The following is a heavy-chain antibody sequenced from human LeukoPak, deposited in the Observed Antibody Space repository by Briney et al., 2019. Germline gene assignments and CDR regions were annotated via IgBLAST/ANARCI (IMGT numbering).Heavy chain of an antibody. CDR2: INPSGGST. J-gene: IGHJ4*02. CDR3: ARSGQWGHVDY. D-gene: IGHD6-19*01. CDR1: GYTFTSYG. V-gene: IGHV1-46*01. Sequence: ASVKVSCKASGYTFTSYGISWVRQAPGQGLEWMGIINPSGGSTSYAQKFQGRVTMTGDTSTSTVYMELSSLRSEDTAVYYCARSGQWGHVDYWGQGTLVTVSS.